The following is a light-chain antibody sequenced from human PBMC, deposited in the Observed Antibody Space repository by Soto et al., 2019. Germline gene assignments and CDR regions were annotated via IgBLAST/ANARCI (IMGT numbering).Light chain of an antibody. CDR2: KVS. V-gene: IGKV2-30*01. J-gene: IGKJ2*01. CDR3: MQGIHWPPLNTVPPYT. CDR1: QGFVYGGAETY. Sequence: TQSPLSLPVTLGQPASISCKTSQGFVYGGAETYLSWFHQRPGQSPRRLIYKVSKRDCGVPDRFSGSGSGSDFTLQISRVEAEDIGVYYCMQGIHWPPLNTVPPYTFGQGTKLEIK.